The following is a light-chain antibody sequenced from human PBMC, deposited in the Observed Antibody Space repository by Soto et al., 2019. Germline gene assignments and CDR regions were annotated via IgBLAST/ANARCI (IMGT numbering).Light chain of an antibody. Sequence: QSALTQPPSVSGSPGQSVTISCTGTSIDFVTYNRDSWYQQPPGTAPQLINYKARNRPSGVPDRFAGSKSGNTASLTISGLQAADEADYYCSLYTSENTYVFGTGTKVTVL. CDR1: SIDFVTYNR. CDR2: KAR. V-gene: IGLV2-18*01. CDR3: SLYTSENTYV. J-gene: IGLJ1*01.